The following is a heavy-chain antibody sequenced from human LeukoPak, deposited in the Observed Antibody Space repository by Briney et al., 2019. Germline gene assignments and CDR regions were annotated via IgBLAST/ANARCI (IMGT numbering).Heavy chain of an antibody. CDR3: ARVFGGPVSRRFDP. CDR1: GGSIGSSSYY. D-gene: IGHD4-23*01. J-gene: IGHJ5*02. Sequence: PSETLSLTCTVSGGSIGSSSYYWGWIRQPPGKGLEWIGSIDYSGNTYYNPSLKSRVTISGDTSKNQFSLRLSSVTAADTAVYYCARVFGGPVSRRFDPWGQGTLVTVSS. CDR2: IDYSGNT. V-gene: IGHV4-39*07.